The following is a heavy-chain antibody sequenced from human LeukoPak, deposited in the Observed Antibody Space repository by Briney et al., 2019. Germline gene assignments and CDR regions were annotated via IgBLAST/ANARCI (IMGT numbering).Heavy chain of an antibody. CDR2: TYYSGST. J-gene: IGHJ4*02. V-gene: IGHV4-59*01. CDR1: GGSISPYY. CDR3: ARDVNCSGNSCYDS. D-gene: IGHD2-15*01. Sequence: PSETLSLTCTVSGGSISPYYWNWLRQPPGKGLEWIGYTYYSGSTNYNPSLKSRVTISLDMSKNQFSLKLSSVTAADTAIYYCARDVNCSGNSCYDSWGQGTLVTVSS.